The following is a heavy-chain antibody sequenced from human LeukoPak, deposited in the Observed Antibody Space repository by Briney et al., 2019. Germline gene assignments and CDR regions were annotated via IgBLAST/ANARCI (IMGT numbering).Heavy chain of an antibody. J-gene: IGHJ4*02. CDR2: INHGGNT. D-gene: IGHD1-26*01. CDR1: GYSISTSYY. Sequence: PSETLSLTCTVSGYSISTSYYWGWIRQPPGKGLEWVGSINHGGNTYYNPSLNSLTTITLTTARNPFSLQLRSGTAADTAVYYCAREAVGATVPYHFDSWGQGTLITVSS. V-gene: IGHV4-38-2*02. CDR3: AREAVGATVPYHFDS.